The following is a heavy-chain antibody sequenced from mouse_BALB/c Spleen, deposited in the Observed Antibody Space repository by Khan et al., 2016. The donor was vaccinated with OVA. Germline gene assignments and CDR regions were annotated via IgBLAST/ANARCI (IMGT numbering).Heavy chain of an antibody. J-gene: IGHJ2*01. CDR1: GYTFTSYW. D-gene: IGHD1-1*01. CDR3: ARIKKIVATYFDY. CDR2: TNPTNGRT. V-gene: IGHV1S81*02. Sequence: QVRLQQSGAELVKAGASVKMSCKASGYTFTSYWMHWVKQRLGQGLEWFAETNPTNGRTYYNEKFKSKATLTVDKFSSTAYMLRSGPTFEDSAVYYCARIKKIVATYFDYWGQGTTLTVSS.